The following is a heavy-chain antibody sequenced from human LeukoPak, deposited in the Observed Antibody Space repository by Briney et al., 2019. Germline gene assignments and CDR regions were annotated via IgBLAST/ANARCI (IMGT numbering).Heavy chain of an antibody. CDR3: VRENWYYDH. D-gene: IGHD3-16*01. J-gene: IGHJ4*02. Sequence: GASVKVFCKTSGYTFTAYHVHWVRQAPGQGLEFMGWIYPPTGGTVLAEKFQGRVIMTRDTSITTAYMESSGLNFDDTAVYYCVRENWYYDHWGQGTLVTVSS. CDR2: IYPPTGGT. V-gene: IGHV1-2*02. CDR1: GYTFTAYH.